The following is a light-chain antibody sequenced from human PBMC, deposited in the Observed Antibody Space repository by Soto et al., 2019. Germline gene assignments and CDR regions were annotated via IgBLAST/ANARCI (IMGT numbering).Light chain of an antibody. CDR1: QRVSSY. CDR3: LQRSNWLT. CDR2: GAS. Sequence: EIVLTQSPATLSLSPGEIATLSCRASQRVSSYLAWYQQKPGQAPRLLIYGASNRATGIPARFSGSGSGTDFTLTISSLEPEDFAVYYCLQRSNWLTFGGGTKVEIK. J-gene: IGKJ4*01. V-gene: IGKV3-11*01.